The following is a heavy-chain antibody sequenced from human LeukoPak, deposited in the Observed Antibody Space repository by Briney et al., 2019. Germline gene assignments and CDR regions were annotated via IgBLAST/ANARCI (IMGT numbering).Heavy chain of an antibody. V-gene: IGHV3-33*01. CDR2: IWYDGSNK. J-gene: IGHJ4*02. CDR3: ARDLDQLLIDY. Sequence: GGFPRLSCAASGFTFSSYGMHWVRQAPGKGLEWVAVIWYDGSNKYYADSVKGRFTISRDNSKNTLYLQMNSLRAEDTAVYYCARDLDQLLIDYWGQGTLVTVSS. CDR1: GFTFSSYG. D-gene: IGHD2-2*01.